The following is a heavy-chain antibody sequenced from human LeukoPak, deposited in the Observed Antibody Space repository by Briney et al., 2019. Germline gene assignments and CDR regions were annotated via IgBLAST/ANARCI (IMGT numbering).Heavy chain of an antibody. CDR1: GYTFTGYY. D-gene: IGHD1-26*01. Sequence: ASVKVSCKASGYTFTGYYMHWVRQAPGQGLEWMGWINPNSGGTNYAQKFQGRVTMTRDTSISTAYMELSRLRSDDTAAYYCARDRGEGATTYYFDYWGQGTLVTVSS. CDR2: INPNSGGT. J-gene: IGHJ4*02. CDR3: ARDRGEGATTYYFDY. V-gene: IGHV1-2*02.